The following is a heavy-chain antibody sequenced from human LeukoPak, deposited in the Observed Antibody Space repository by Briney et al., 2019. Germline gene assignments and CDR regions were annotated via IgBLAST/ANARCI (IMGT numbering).Heavy chain of an antibody. J-gene: IGHJ6*02. V-gene: IGHV1-46*01. CDR1: GYTFTSYY. D-gene: IGHD3-10*01. CDR3: ARDLHYYGSGSSYYYGMDV. CDR2: INPSGGST. Sequence: ASVKVSCKASGYTFTSYYMHWVRQAPGQGLEWMGIINPSGGSTSYAQKFQGRVTMTRDTSTSTVYMELSSLRSEDTAVYYCARDLHYYGSGSSYYYGMDVWGQGTTVTVSS.